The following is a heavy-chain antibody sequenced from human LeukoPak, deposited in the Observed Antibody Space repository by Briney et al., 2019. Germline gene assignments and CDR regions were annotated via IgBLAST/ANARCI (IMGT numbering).Heavy chain of an antibody. D-gene: IGHD3-22*01. Sequence: GASVKVSCKASGYTFTGYYMHWVRQAPGQGVEWMGWINPNSGGTNHAQKFQGRVTMTRDTSISTAYMELSRLRSDDTAVYYCARDVDSSGYADYWGQGTLVTVSS. CDR1: GYTFTGYY. CDR2: INPNSGGT. CDR3: ARDVDSSGYADY. J-gene: IGHJ4*02. V-gene: IGHV1-2*02.